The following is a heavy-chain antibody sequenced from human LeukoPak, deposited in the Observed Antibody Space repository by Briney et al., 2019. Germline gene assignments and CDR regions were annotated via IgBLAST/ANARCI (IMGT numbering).Heavy chain of an antibody. CDR1: AFIVSSNY. J-gene: IGHJ4*02. CDR2: IYPGGNT. D-gene: IGHD2-21*01. CDR3: AKDRGVVRGDY. Sequence: GGSLRLSCAASAFIVSSNYMSWVRQAPGKGLEWVSVIYPGGNTYYADSVKGRFAISRDNSKNTLSLQMNSLRAEDTAVYYCAKDRGVVRGDYWGQGTLVTVSS. V-gene: IGHV3-53*01.